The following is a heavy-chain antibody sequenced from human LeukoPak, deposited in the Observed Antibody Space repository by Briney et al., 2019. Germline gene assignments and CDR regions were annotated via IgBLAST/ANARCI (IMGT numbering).Heavy chain of an antibody. D-gene: IGHD3-10*01. CDR1: GFTFGDYA. CDR2: IRSKAYGGTT. J-gene: IGHJ4*02. Sequence: GGSLRLSCTASGFTFGDYAMSWVRQAPGKGLEWVGFIRSKAYGGTTEYAASVKGRFTISRDDSKSIAYLQMNSLKTEDTAVYYCTTPRRYGSGSYYTYYFDYWGQGTLVTVSS. CDR3: TTPRRYGSGSYYTYYFDY. V-gene: IGHV3-49*04.